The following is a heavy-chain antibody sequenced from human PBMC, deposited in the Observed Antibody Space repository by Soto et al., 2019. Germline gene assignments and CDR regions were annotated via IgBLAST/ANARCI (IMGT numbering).Heavy chain of an antibody. V-gene: IGHV3-33*01. Sequence: CLAACGVTFRSYVRRRVPQAPGKGLESVAVIWYDGSNKYYADSVKGRFTISRDNSKNTLYLQMNSLRAEDTAVYYCARDFVEAAKGAVSYYDGMDVWGQGTTVTGSS. D-gene: IGHD6-13*01. J-gene: IGHJ6*02. CDR3: ARDFVEAAKGAVSYYDGMDV. CDR1: GVTFRSYV. CDR2: IWYDGSNK.